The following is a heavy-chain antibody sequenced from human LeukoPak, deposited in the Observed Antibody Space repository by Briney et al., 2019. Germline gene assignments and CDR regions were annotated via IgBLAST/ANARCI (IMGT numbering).Heavy chain of an antibody. CDR1: GGSISSYY. CDR3: ARGKAAAGYYYYYMDV. D-gene: IGHD6-13*01. V-gene: IGHV4-4*07. CDR2: IYTSGST. J-gene: IGHJ6*03. Sequence: PSETLSLTCTVSGGSISSYYWSWIRQPAGKGLEWIGRIYTSGSTNYNPSLKSRVTISVDTSKNQFSLKLSSVTAADTAVYYCARGKAAAGYYYYYMDVWGKGTTVTISS.